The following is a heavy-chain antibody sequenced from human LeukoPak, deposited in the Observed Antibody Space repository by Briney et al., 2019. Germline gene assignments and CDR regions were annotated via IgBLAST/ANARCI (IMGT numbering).Heavy chain of an antibody. D-gene: IGHD6-13*01. CDR2: ISDSGGGT. V-gene: IGHV3-23*01. Sequence: PGGSLRLSCAASGFTFTTYAMSWVRQAPGRGLEWVSTISDSGGGTYYADSVKGRFTISRDNSKNTLYLQMSSLRAEDTDVYFCATKAATGTYFFNYWGQGTLVTVSS. CDR3: ATKAATGTYFFNY. J-gene: IGHJ4*02. CDR1: GFTFTTYA.